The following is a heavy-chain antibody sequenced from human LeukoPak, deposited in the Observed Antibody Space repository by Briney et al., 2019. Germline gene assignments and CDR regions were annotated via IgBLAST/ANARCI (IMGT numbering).Heavy chain of an antibody. CDR3: AKDGVVVVAANGYFDY. V-gene: IGHV3-23*01. Sequence: RPGGSLRLSCAASGFDFSTYGMHWVRQAPGKGLEWVSAISGSGGSTYYADSVKGRFTISRDNSKNTLYLQMNSLRAEDTAVYYCAKDGVVVVAANGYFDYWGQGTLVTVSS. CDR1: GFDFSTYG. CDR2: ISGSGGST. J-gene: IGHJ4*02. D-gene: IGHD2-15*01.